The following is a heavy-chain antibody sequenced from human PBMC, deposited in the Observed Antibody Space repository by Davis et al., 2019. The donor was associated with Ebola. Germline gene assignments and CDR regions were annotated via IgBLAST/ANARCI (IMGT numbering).Heavy chain of an antibody. D-gene: IGHD3-10*02. J-gene: IGHJ6*02. Sequence: GGSLRLSCAASGFTFSSYGMHWVRQAPGKGLEWVSVIYTGGRTYYTDSVKGRFTISRDNSKNTIYLQMNSLRAEDTAVYYCARHYVYDYYMGLDVWGQGTTVTVSS. CDR2: IYTGGRT. CDR3: ARHYVYDYYMGLDV. CDR1: GFTFSSYG. V-gene: IGHV3-66*04.